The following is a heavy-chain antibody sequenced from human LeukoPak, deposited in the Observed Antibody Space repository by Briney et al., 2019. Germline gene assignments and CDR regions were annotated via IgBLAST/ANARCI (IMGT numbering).Heavy chain of an antibody. V-gene: IGHV4-38-2*01. CDR2: IYHSGST. J-gene: IGHJ4*02. CDR1: GYSISSGYY. CDR3: AITPYDSSGYYFGLDY. D-gene: IGHD3-22*01. Sequence: PSETLSLTCAVSGYSISSGYYWGWIRQPPGKGLEWIGSIYHSGSTYYNPSLKSRVTISVDTSKNQFSLKLSSVTAADTAVYYCAITPYDSSGYYFGLDYWGQGTLVTVSS.